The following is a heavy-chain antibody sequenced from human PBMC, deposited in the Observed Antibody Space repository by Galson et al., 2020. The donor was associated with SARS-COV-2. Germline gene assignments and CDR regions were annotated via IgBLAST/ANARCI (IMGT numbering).Heavy chain of an antibody. D-gene: IGHD6-25*01. J-gene: IGHJ4*02. CDR2: IKEDGSDK. V-gene: IGHV3-7*05. CDR3: VRDFSD. CDR1: GFTFSNYW. Sequence: GESLKISCAASGFTFSNYWMSWVRQAPGKGLEWVANIKEDGSDKYYVDSVMGRFTISRDNAKKSLYLQVSSLRVEDTAVYYCVRDFSDWGQGTLVTVSS.